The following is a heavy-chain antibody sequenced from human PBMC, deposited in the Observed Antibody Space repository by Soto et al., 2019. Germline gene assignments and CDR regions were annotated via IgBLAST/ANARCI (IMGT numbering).Heavy chain of an antibody. Sequence: SETLSLTCTVSGGSVSSGSYYWSWIRQPPGKGLEWIGYIYYSGSTNYNPSLKSRVTISVDTSKNQFSLKLSSVTAADTAVYYCAMETYDILTGSKFFDYWAQGNLVTVS. CDR3: AMETYDILTGSKFFDY. V-gene: IGHV4-61*01. D-gene: IGHD3-9*01. CDR2: IYYSGST. CDR1: GGSVSSGSYY. J-gene: IGHJ4*02.